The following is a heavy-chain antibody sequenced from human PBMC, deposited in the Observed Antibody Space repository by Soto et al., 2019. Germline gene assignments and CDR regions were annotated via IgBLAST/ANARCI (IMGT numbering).Heavy chain of an antibody. CDR3: AKDARCMLYCTGLRFFYGMDV. J-gene: IGHJ6*02. Sequence: QVQLVESGGGVVQPGRSLRLSCAASGFRFGSYAMNWVRQAPGKGLEWVAVTSYDGSEKFYADSVKGRFSIYRDNSKNTLYLQMDSLRAEDTAMYYCAKDARCMLYCTGLRFFYGMDVWGQGTTVTVSS. V-gene: IGHV3-30*18. CDR2: TSYDGSEK. D-gene: IGHD2-8*01. CDR1: GFRFGSYA.